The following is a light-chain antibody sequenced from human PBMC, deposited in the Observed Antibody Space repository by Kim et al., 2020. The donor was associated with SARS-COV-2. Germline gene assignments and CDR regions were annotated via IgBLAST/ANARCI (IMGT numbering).Light chain of an antibody. Sequence: VAPVQTASITCSGDKLVVKYAFCYQQKPGQSPVLVIYQDSKRHSGIPERFSGSNSGNTATLTISGTQAMDEADYYCQAWDSSTVVFGVGTQLTVL. CDR3: QAWDSSTVV. J-gene: IGLJ2*01. CDR2: QDS. CDR1: KLVVKY. V-gene: IGLV3-1*01.